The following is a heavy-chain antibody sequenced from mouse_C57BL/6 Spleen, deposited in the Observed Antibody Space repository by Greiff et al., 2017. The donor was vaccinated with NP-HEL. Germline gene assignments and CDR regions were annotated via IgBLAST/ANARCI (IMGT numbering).Heavy chain of an antibody. CDR1: GYTFTDYY. J-gene: IGHJ4*01. CDR3: ARGGYGYDVVYAMDY. Sequence: EVQLQQSGPELVKPGASVKISCKASGYTFTDYYMNWVKQSHGKSLEWIGDINPNNGGTSYNQKFKGKATLTVDKSSSTAYMELRSLTSEDSAVYYCARGGYGYDVVYAMDYWGQGTSVTVSS. V-gene: IGHV1-26*01. D-gene: IGHD2-2*01. CDR2: INPNNGGT.